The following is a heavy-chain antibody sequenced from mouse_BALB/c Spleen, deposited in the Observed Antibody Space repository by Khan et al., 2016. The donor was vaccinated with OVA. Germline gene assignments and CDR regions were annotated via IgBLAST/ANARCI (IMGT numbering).Heavy chain of an antibody. CDR2: INTYTGEP. Sequence: QIQLVQSGPELKKPGETVKISCKASGYTFTNYGMNWVKQAPGKGLKWMGWINTYTGEPTYADDFKGRFAFSLETSASTSYLLINNLKNEDKATYFCASGGYWYFDVWGAGTTVTVSS. D-gene: IGHD1-1*02. CDR3: ASGGYWYFDV. CDR1: GYTFTNYG. V-gene: IGHV9-1*02. J-gene: IGHJ1*01.